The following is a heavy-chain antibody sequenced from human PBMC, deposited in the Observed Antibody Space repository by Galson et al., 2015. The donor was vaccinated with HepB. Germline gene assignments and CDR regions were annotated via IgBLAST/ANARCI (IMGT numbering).Heavy chain of an antibody. D-gene: IGHD6-13*01. CDR2: IGSKAHNHAT. J-gene: IGHJ4*02. CDR3: TRLGDLSGYSSK. V-gene: IGHV3-73*01. CDR1: GFTFSGSA. Sequence: SLRLSCAASGFTFSGSAMHWVRQASGKGLEWVGRIGSKAHNHATAYVASVKGRFAISRDDSKSTAYLQMNSLKTEDTAVYYCTRLGDLSGYSSKWGQGTLVTVSS.